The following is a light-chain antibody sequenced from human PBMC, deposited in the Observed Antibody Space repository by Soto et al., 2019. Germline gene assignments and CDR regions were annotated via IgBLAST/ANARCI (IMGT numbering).Light chain of an antibody. CDR1: SSDVGSYNL. CDR3: CSYTSSSTLV. V-gene: IGLV2-14*02. J-gene: IGLJ3*02. Sequence: QSALTQPASVSGSPGQSLTISCTGTSSDVGSYNLVSWYQQHPGKAPKLMIYEGSKRPSGVSNRFSGSKSGNTASLTISGLQAEDEADYYCCSYTSSSTLVFGGGTKLTVL. CDR2: EGS.